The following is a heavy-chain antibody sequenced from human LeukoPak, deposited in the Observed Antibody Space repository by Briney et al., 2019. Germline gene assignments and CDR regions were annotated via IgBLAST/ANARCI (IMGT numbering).Heavy chain of an antibody. J-gene: IGHJ4*02. CDR3: ARGPGLLWFGELFHYFDY. V-gene: IGHV4-34*01. D-gene: IGHD3-10*01. CDR2: INHSGST. CDR1: GGSFSGYY. Sequence: PSETLSLTCAVYGGSFSGYYWSWIRQPPGKGLEWIGEINHSGSTNYNPSLKSRVTISVDTSKNQFSLKLSSVTAADTAVYYCARGPGLLWFGELFHYFDYWGQGTLATVSS.